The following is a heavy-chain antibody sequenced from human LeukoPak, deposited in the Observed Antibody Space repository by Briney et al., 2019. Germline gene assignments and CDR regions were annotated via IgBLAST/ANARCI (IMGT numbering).Heavy chain of an antibody. CDR3: AREKLGTCAFDL. V-gene: IGHV6-1*01. CDR2: TYYRSTWYN. Sequence: SQTLSLTCAISGDSVSSNIAAWNWIRQSPSRGLEWLGRTYYRSTWYNEYAVSVKSRISINPDTSENQFSLQLNSVTPEDTAVYYCAREKLGTCAFDLWGQGTMVTVSS. CDR1: GDSVSSNIAA. D-gene: IGHD7-27*01. J-gene: IGHJ3*01.